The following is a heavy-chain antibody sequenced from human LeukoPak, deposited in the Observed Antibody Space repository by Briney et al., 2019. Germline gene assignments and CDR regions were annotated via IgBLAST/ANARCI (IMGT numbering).Heavy chain of an antibody. V-gene: IGHV4-39*01. CDR3: ARHPRNLYCSGGSCSPNSGAFDI. CDR1: GGSISSSSYY. Sequence: SETLSLTCTVSGGSISSSSYYWGWIRQPPGKGLEWIGSIYYSGSTYYNPSLKSRVTISVDTSKNQFSLKLSSVTAADTAVYYCARHPRNLYCSGGSCSPNSGAFDIWGQGTMVTVSS. J-gene: IGHJ3*02. CDR2: IYYSGST. D-gene: IGHD2-15*01.